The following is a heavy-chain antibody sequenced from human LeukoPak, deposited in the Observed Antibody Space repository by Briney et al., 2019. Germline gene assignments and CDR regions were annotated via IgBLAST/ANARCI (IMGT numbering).Heavy chain of an antibody. CDR1: GFSFSTFA. CDR2: ISGNGGRT. D-gene: IGHD3-22*01. Sequence: GGSLRLSCAASGFSFSTFAMNWVRQAPGKGLEWISGISGNGGRTYYADSVKGRFIISRDSSKNTLDLQMYSLRAEDTAVYYCAKESRDSSGYYTQGKNSASAYWGQGARVTVSS. J-gene: IGHJ4*02. V-gene: IGHV3-23*01. CDR3: AKESRDSSGYYTQGKNSASAY.